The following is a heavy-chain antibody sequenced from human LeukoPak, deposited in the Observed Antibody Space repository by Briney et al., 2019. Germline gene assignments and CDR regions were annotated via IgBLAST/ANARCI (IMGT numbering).Heavy chain of an antibody. CDR2: INHSGST. CDR1: GGSFSGYY. J-gene: IGHJ5*02. D-gene: IGHD2-15*01. V-gene: IGHV4-34*01. Sequence: SETLSLTCAVYGGSFSGYYWSWIRQPPGKGLEWIGEINHSGSTNYNPSLKSRVTISVDTSKNQFPLKLSSVTAADTAVYYCARGQPVVVVAATPWFDPWGQGTLVTVYS. CDR3: ARGQPVVVVAATPWFDP.